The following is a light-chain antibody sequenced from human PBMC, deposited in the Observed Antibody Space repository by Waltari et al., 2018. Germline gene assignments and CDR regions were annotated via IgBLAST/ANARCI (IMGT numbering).Light chain of an antibody. CDR1: QSLVHSDGNTY. CDR2: KVS. Sequence: DVVMTQSPLSLPVTLGQPASISSNSSQSLVHSDGNTYLNWFHQRPGQSPRRLIYKVSNRDSGVPDRFSGSGSGTDFTLKISRVEAEDVGVYYCMQSIHWPWTFGQGTKVEIK. J-gene: IGKJ1*01. V-gene: IGKV2-30*02. CDR3: MQSIHWPWT.